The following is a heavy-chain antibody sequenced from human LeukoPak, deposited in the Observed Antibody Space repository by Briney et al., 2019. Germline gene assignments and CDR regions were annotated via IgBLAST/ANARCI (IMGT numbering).Heavy chain of an antibody. J-gene: IGHJ4*02. CDR1: GGSFSSSNW. CDR2: IYHSGST. Sequence: KPSETLSLTCAVSGGSFSSSNWWSWVRQPPGKGLEWIGEIYHSGSTNYNPSLKSRATISVDKSKNQFSLKLSSETAADTAVYYCACSSTSCLNYWGQGTLVTVSS. D-gene: IGHD2-2*01. CDR3: ACSSTSCLNY. V-gene: IGHV4-4*02.